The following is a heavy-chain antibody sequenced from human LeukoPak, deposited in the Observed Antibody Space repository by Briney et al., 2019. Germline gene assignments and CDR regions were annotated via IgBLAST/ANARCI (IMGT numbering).Heavy chain of an antibody. CDR1: GYSISSYY. CDR3: ARVVGSITMVRGVTLDQAYYMDV. Sequence: PSETLSLTCTVSGYSISSYYWSWIRQPPGKGLEWIGYIYYSGSTNHNPSLKSRVTISVDTSKNQFSLKLSSVTAADTAVYYCARVVGSITMVRGVTLDQAYYMDVWGKGTTVTVSS. D-gene: IGHD3-10*01. CDR2: IYYSGST. J-gene: IGHJ6*03. V-gene: IGHV4-59*01.